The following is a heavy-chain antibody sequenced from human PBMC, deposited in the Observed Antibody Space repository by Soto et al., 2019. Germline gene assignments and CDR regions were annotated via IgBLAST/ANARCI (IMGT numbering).Heavy chain of an antibody. V-gene: IGHV3-30-3*01. CDR1: GFTFRSYA. CDR3: ARAYQYGSGSYLDY. CDR2: ISYDGSNK. J-gene: IGHJ4*02. D-gene: IGHD3-10*01. Sequence: AATLSLSCAASGFTFRSYAMHWVRQAPGKGLEWVAVISYDGSNKYYADSVKGRFTISRDNSKNTLYLQMNSLRAEDTAVYYCARAYQYGSGSYLDYWGQGTLVTVSS.